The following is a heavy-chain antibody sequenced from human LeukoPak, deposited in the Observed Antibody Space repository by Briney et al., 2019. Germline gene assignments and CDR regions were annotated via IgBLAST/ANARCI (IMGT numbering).Heavy chain of an antibody. CDR3: AKDASVYYDRRPYYYYMDV. CDR2: ISGSGGST. V-gene: IGHV3-23*01. Sequence: GGSLRLSCAASGFTFSSYGMSWVRQAPGKGLECVSAISGSGGSTYYADSVKGRFTISRDNSKNTLYLQMNSLRAEDTAVYYCAKDASVYYDRRPYYYYMDVWGKGTTVTISS. CDR1: GFTFSSYG. D-gene: IGHD3-22*01. J-gene: IGHJ6*03.